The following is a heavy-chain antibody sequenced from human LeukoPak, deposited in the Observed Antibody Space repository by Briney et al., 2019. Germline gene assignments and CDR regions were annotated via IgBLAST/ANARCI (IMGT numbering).Heavy chain of an antibody. CDR1: GGTFSSYA. J-gene: IGHJ6*02. CDR3: ARADERYYDFWSGWAHYGMDV. D-gene: IGHD3-3*01. V-gene: IGHV1-69*05. Sequence: GASVKVSCKASGGTFSSYAISWVRQAPGQGLEWMGGIIPIFGTANYAQKFQGRVTMTTDTSTSTAYMELRSLRSDDTAVYYCARADERYYDFWSGWAHYGMDVWGQGTTVTVSS. CDR2: IIPIFGTA.